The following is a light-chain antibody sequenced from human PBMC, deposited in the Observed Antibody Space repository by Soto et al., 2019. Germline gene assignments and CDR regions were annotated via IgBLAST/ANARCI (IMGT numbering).Light chain of an antibody. CDR3: QQYDTLPAT. V-gene: IGKV1-33*01. CDR1: QGISDS. Sequence: DIQMTQSPSSLSASVGDGVTITCQASQGISDSLNWFQQKPGKAPKVLIYDASTLEAGVPPRFSGSGSGTEFTFTISSLQAEDFATYYCQQYDTLPATFGGGTKVDIK. J-gene: IGKJ4*01. CDR2: DAS.